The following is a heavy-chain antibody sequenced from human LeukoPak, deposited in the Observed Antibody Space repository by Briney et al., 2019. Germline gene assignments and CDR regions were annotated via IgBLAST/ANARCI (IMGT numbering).Heavy chain of an antibody. V-gene: IGHV3-23*01. D-gene: IGHD1-26*01. CDR3: AKNLLGSESFSWYFDL. CDR1: GATFSSHG. J-gene: IGHJ2*01. Sequence: GGSLRLSCAASGATFSSHGMSWVRQAPGKGLEWVSSITDSGSGTCYADSVKGRFTMSRDNSKNTLYLQMNSLRAEDTAVYYCAKNLLGSESFSWYFDLWGRGTLVTVSS. CDR2: ITDSGSGT.